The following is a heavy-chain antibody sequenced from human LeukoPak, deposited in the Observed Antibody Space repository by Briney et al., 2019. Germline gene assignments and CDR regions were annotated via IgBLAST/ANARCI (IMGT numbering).Heavy chain of an antibody. V-gene: IGHV3-15*01. CDR2: VKSKTDGETI. CDR3: TTGCGGGSCSY. Sequence: PGGSLRLSCVASGLTFSNSWMSWVRQAPGKGLEWLGRVKSKTDGETIDYAAPVKGRFTIARDDSKNTLYLQMNSLKTEDTAVYYCTTGCGGGSCSYWGQGTLVTVSS. J-gene: IGHJ4*02. D-gene: IGHD2-15*01. CDR1: GLTFSNSW.